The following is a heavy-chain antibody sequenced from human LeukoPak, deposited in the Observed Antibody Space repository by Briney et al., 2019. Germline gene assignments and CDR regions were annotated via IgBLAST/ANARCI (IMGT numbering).Heavy chain of an antibody. J-gene: IGHJ6*03. D-gene: IGHD3-3*01. CDR3: AKPRDYDFWSGYYKGGPDYYYYMDV. CDR1: GFTFSSYG. V-gene: IGHV3-30*02. Sequence: GGSLRLSCAASGFTFSSYGMHWVRQAPGKGLEWVAFIRYDGSNKYYADSAKGRVTISRDNTKNTLYLQMNSLRAEDTAVYYCAKPRDYDFWSGYYKGGPDYYYYMDVWGKGTTVTVSS. CDR2: IRYDGSNK.